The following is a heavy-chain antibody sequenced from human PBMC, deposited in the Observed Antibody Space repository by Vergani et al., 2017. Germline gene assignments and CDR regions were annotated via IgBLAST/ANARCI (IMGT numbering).Heavy chain of an antibody. CDR2: IYYSGST. D-gene: IGHD3-10*01. CDR1: GGSISSGDYY. Sequence: QVQLQESGPGLVKPSQTLSLTCTVSGGSISSGDYYWSWIRQPXGKGLEWIGYIYYSGSTYYNPSLKSRVTISVDTSKNQFSLKLSSVTAADTAVYYCARDLGVTMVRGDLRNWFDPWGQGTLVTVSS. J-gene: IGHJ5*02. CDR3: ARDLGVTMVRGDLRNWFDP. V-gene: IGHV4-30-4*01.